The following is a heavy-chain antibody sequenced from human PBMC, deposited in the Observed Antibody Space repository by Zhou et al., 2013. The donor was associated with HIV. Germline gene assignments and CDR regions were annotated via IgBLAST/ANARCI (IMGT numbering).Heavy chain of an antibody. D-gene: IGHD5-12*01. J-gene: IGHJ5*02. CDR1: GYTFTKYG. CDR3: AREWGSGYDSNWFDP. Sequence: QVQLVQSGAEVKKPGASVKVSCKASGYTFTKYGIHWVRQVLGQRLEWMGWINDAFGTTRYSLKFQGRVTITTDESTSTAYMELSSLRSEDTALYYCAREWGSGYDSNWFDPWGQGTRVTVSS. V-gene: IGHV1-3*01. CDR2: INDAFGTT.